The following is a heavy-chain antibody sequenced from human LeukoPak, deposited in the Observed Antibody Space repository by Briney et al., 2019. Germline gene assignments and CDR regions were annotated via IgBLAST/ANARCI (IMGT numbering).Heavy chain of an antibody. CDR1: GFTFSSYG. V-gene: IGHV3-30*18. D-gene: IGHD6-13*01. J-gene: IGHJ4*02. Sequence: PGGSLRLSCAASGFTFSSYGMHWVRQAPGKGLEWVAVISYDGSNKYYADSVKGRFTISRDNSKNTLYLQMNSLRAEDTAVYYCAKDQARQLGLDYWGQGTLVTVSS. CDR2: ISYDGSNK. CDR3: AKDQARQLGLDY.